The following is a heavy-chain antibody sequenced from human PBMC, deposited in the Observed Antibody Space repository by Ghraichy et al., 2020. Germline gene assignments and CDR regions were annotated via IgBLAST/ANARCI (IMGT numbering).Heavy chain of an antibody. V-gene: IGHV1-2*02. Sequence: VSVKVSCKTSGDTFSGYYMHWVRQAPGQGLEWMGWINPNRGATKLAQKFQGRVTMTGDKSFSIDFLEMSGLRSDDTAVYYCARIPSVGAASPVEYWGQGSLVTVSS. CDR2: INPNRGAT. CDR1: GDTFSGYY. D-gene: IGHD1-26*01. J-gene: IGHJ4*02. CDR3: ARIPSVGAASPVEY.